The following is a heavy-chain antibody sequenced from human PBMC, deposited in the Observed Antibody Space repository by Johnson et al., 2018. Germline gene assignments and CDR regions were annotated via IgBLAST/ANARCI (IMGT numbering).Heavy chain of an antibody. CDR1: GFTVSSNY. V-gene: IGHV3-53*01. Sequence: VQLVQYGGGLIQPGGSLRLSCAASGFTVSSNYMSWVRQAPGKGLEWVSVIYSGGDTYYADSVRGRFTISRDISKNTLFLQMNSLRAEDTAVYYCARSCSSYDTSGCTYYMDVWGKGTTVTVSS. J-gene: IGHJ6*03. CDR2: IYSGGDT. CDR3: ARSCSSYDTSGCTYYMDV. D-gene: IGHD3-22*01.